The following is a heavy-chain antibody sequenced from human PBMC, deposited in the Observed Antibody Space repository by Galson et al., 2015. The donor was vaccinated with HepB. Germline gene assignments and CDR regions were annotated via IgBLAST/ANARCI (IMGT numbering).Heavy chain of an antibody. V-gene: IGHV3-15*01. CDR1: GFTFSNAW. D-gene: IGHD1-7*01. CDR3: TPWLTGTSYRY. J-gene: IGHJ4*02. Sequence: SLRLSCAVSGFTFSNAWMSWVRQAPGKGLEWVGHIKNKNQGGTIDYAALVKDRFTISRDDSTSTLYVQMNSLKTEDTAVYYCTPWLTGTSYRYWGQGTLVTVSS. CDR2: IKNKNQGGTI.